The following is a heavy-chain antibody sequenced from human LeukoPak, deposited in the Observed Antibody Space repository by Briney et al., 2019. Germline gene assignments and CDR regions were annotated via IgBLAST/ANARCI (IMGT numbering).Heavy chain of an antibody. D-gene: IGHD3-10*01. CDR3: ARGGSGSYLYYFDY. J-gene: IGHJ4*02. CDR1: GFTFSNYG. CDR2: IWYDGSNE. V-gene: IGHV3-33*01. Sequence: PGGSVRLSCAASGFTFSNYGMHWVRQAPGKGLEWVAIIWYDGSNEYYADSVKGRFTIARDNSKKTVYLQMNSLRVEDTAVYYCARGGSGSYLYYFDYWGQGTLVAVSS.